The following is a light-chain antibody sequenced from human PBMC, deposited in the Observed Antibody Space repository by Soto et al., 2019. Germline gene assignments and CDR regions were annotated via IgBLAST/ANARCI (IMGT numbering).Light chain of an antibody. CDR2: DVS. V-gene: IGLV2-11*01. CDR1: SSDVGFYNY. Sequence: QSVLTQPRSVSGSPGQSVTISCTGTSSDVGFYNYVSWYQQHPGKAPKLMIYDVSKRPSGVPDRFSGSKSGNTASLTISGLQAEDEADYYCCSYAGSYTFDVFGTGTKLTVL. J-gene: IGLJ1*01. CDR3: CSYAGSYTFDV.